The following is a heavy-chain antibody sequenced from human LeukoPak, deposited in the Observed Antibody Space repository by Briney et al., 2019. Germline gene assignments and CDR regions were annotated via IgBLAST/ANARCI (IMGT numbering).Heavy chain of an antibody. CDR1: GFTFSSYS. V-gene: IGHV3-21*01. J-gene: IGHJ4*02. CDR2: ISSSSSYI. CDR3: ARGEYYYGSGSLSGYFDY. Sequence: GGSLRLSCAASGFTFSSYSMNWVRQAPGKGLERVSSISSSSSYIYYADSVKGRFTISRDNAKNPLYLQMNSLRAEDTAVYYCARGEYYYGSGSLSGYFDYWGQGTLVTVSS. D-gene: IGHD3-10*01.